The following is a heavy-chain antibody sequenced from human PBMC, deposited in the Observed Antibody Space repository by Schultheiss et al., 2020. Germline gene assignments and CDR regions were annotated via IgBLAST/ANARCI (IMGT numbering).Heavy chain of an antibody. CDR1: GGSVSSGSHY. Sequence: SQTLSLTCTVSGGSVSSGSHYWSWIRQPPGKGLEWIGYIFYSGNTNYNPSLKSRVTISIDTSKNQFSLKLSSVTAADTAVYYCARGVGYSSVFDYWGQGTLVTVSS. CDR3: ARGVGYSSVFDY. J-gene: IGHJ4*02. D-gene: IGHD6-25*01. CDR2: IFYSGNT. V-gene: IGHV4-61*01.